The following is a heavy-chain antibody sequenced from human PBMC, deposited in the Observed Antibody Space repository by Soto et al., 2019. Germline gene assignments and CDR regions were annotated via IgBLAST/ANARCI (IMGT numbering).Heavy chain of an antibody. J-gene: IGHJ4*02. D-gene: IGHD6-25*01. V-gene: IGHV3-23*01. CDR2: VSGSGNSA. Sequence: GGSLRLSCTASGFTFDTYGMNWVRQAPGKGLEWVSVVSGSGNSADYADSVKGRFTISRDNSKDTLYLQMNSLRAEDTAVYYCAKALHASAYDYWGQGTLVTVSS. CDR3: AKALHASAYDY. CDR1: GFTFDTYG.